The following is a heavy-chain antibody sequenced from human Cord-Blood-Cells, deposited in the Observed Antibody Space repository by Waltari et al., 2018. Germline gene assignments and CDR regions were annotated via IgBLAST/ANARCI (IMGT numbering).Heavy chain of an antibody. CDR1: GCSISSSSSY. V-gene: IGHV4-39*01. D-gene: IGHD3-22*01. Sequence: QLQLQESGPGLVKPSETLSLTCTVSGCSISSSSSYWCWIRQPPGKGLAWIGCIYYSGSNYYNPSLKSRVTISVDTSKNQFSLKLSSVTAADTAVYYCARGYYDSSGYYNWFDPWGQGTLVTVSS. CDR3: ARGYYDSSGYYNWFDP. J-gene: IGHJ5*02. CDR2: IYYSGSN.